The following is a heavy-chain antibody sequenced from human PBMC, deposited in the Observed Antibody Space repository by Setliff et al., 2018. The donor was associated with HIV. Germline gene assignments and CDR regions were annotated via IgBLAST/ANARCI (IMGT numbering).Heavy chain of an antibody. Sequence: PGGSLRLFCAVSGFTVTSVYMRWVRQAPGKGLEWVSVIYDDGSTYYADSVKGRFTVSRDDSKNTLFLEMNSLRAEDTAVYYCARGHYGAWGQGTLVTVSS. J-gene: IGHJ4*02. CDR3: ARGHYGA. CDR1: GFTVTSVY. CDR2: IYDDGST. V-gene: IGHV3-53*01. D-gene: IGHD4-17*01.